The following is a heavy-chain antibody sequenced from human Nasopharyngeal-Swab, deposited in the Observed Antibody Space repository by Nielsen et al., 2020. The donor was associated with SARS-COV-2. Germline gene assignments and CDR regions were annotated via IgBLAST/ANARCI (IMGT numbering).Heavy chain of an antibody. CDR3: ARKVAAADLYNWFDP. D-gene: IGHD6-13*01. Sequence: WVRQAPGQGLEWMGWINTNTGNPTYAQGFTGRFVFSLDTSVSTAYLQISSLKAEDTAVYYCARKVAAADLYNWFDPWGQGTLVTVSS. V-gene: IGHV7-4-1*02. J-gene: IGHJ5*02. CDR2: INTNTGNP.